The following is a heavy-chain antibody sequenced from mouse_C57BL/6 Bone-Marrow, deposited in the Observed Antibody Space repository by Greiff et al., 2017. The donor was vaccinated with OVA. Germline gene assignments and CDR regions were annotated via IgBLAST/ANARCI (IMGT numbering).Heavy chain of an antibody. CDR2: ISSGSSTI. Sequence: EVHLVESGGGLVKPGGSLKLSCAASGFTFSDYGMHWVRQAPEKGLEWVAYISSGSSTIYYADTVKGRFTISRDNAKNTLFLQMTSLRSEDTAMYYCARPAFTTVWYFDVWGTGTTVTVSS. CDR1: GFTFSDYG. D-gene: IGHD1-1*01. V-gene: IGHV5-17*01. CDR3: ARPAFTTVWYFDV. J-gene: IGHJ1*03.